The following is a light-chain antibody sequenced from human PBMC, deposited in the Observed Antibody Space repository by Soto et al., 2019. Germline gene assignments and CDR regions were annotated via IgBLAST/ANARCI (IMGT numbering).Light chain of an antibody. CDR1: QSISIW. Sequence: DIQMTQSPSTLSSSLGDRVTITCRASQSISIWLAWYQQKPGKAPKILIYKASSLESGVPSRFSGSGSGTEFTLTISSLQPDDFATYYCQHYNSYSEAFGQGTKVDIK. V-gene: IGKV1-5*03. J-gene: IGKJ1*01. CDR2: KAS. CDR3: QHYNSYSEA.